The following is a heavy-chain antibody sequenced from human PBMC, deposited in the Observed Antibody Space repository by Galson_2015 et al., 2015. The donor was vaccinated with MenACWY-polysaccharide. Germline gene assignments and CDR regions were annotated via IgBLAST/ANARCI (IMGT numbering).Heavy chain of an antibody. J-gene: IGHJ5*02. CDR1: GFTFRSSW. CDR3: ARDRRGTYDIPDNWFDP. D-gene: IGHD3-16*01. V-gene: IGHV3-74*01. Sequence: SLRLSCAASGFTFRSSWMHWVRQAPGKGLVWISRIKSDGSSTTYADSVKGRFTISRDNAKKTLYMQMNSLRAEDTAVYFCARDRRGTYDIPDNWFDPWGQGTLVTVSS. CDR2: IKSDGSST.